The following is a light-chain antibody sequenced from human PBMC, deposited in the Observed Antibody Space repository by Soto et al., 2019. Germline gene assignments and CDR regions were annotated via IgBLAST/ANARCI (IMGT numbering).Light chain of an antibody. J-gene: IGLJ2*01. CDR1: SSDVGGYNY. Sequence: QSVLTQPASVSGSPGQSITISCTGTSSDVGGYNYVSWYQQHPGKAPNLMIYDVSNRPSRVSNRFSGSKSGNTASLTISGLQAEDEADYYCSSYTSSSTRVFGGGTKLTVL. V-gene: IGLV2-14*01. CDR2: DVS. CDR3: SSYTSSSTRV.